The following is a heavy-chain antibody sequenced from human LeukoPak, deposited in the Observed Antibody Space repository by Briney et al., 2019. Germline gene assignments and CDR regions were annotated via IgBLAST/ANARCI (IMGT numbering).Heavy chain of an antibody. CDR2: ASYDGSEK. V-gene: IGHV3-30*18. Sequence: GGSLRLSCAASGFTFSSYGMHWVRQAPGKGLEWVAAASYDGSEKYYADTVKGRFTISRDNSKNTLYLQMNSLRADDTAVYFFAKVTTGIAAAGIDCWGQGTLVIVSS. CDR1: GFTFSSYG. CDR3: AKVTTGIAAAGIDC. D-gene: IGHD6-13*01. J-gene: IGHJ4*02.